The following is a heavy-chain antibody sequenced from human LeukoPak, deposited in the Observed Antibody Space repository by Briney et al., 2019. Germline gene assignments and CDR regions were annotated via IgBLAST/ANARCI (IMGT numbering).Heavy chain of an antibody. CDR3: ARGGNYFVY. J-gene: IGHJ4*02. Sequence: GGSLRLSCAVSGFTFSKLWMMWLRQAPGKGLEWVATINQDGTDKFYVDSLKGRFTISRDNAKNSLFLQMDSLRADDTAMYYCARGGNYFVYWGQGTLVTVSS. D-gene: IGHD2-15*01. CDR2: INQDGTDK. CDR1: GFTFSKLW. V-gene: IGHV3-7*04.